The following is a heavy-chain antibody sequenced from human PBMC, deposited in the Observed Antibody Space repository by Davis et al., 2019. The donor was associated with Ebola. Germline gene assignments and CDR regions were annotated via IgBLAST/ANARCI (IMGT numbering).Heavy chain of an antibody. V-gene: IGHV3-21*01. CDR1: GFTFSSYS. CDR2: ISSSSSYI. Sequence: GGSLRLSCAASGFTFSSYSMNWVRQAPGKGLEWVSSISSSSSYIYYADSVKGRFTISRDNSKNTLYLQMNSLRAEDTAVYYCARGDMTYYYDSSGYSVFRYFDYWGQGTLVTVSS. D-gene: IGHD3-22*01. J-gene: IGHJ4*02. CDR3: ARGDMTYYYDSSGYSVFRYFDY.